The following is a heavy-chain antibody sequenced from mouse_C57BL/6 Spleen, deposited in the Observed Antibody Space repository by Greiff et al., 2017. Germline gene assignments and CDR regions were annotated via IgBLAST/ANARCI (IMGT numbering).Heavy chain of an antibody. CDR3: ARGLAGTFWYFDV. Sequence: VQLQQSGAELARPGASVKMSCKASGYTFTSYTMHWVKQRPGQGLEWIGYINPSSGYTKYNQKFKDKATLTADKSSSTAYMQLSSLTSEDSAVYYCARGLAGTFWYFDVWGTGTTVTVSS. CDR2: INPSSGYT. V-gene: IGHV1-4*01. D-gene: IGHD4-1*01. CDR1: GYTFTSYT. J-gene: IGHJ1*03.